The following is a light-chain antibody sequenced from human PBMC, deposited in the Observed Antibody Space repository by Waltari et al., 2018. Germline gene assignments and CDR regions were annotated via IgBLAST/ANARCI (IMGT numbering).Light chain of an antibody. CDR3: CSFTRTSTWV. J-gene: IGLJ3*02. CDR2: EVN. CDR1: TGDLGNYNS. V-gene: IGLV2-14*01. Sequence: QPALTQPASVSGSPGQSITISCTGTTGDLGNYNSVSWYQQHPGKAPKLMIYEVNNRPSGVSSRFSGSKSGNTASLTISGLQAEDEADYYCCSFTRTSTWVFGGGTKLTVL.